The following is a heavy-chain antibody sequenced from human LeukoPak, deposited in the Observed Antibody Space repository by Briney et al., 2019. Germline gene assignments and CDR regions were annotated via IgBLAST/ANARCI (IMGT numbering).Heavy chain of an antibody. CDR1: GYTFIDSY. Sequence: ASVKFSCKTSGYTFIDSYIHWVRQAPGQGLEWMGRISAHNGNANYAQKFQGRVTMTTDTLATTAYMELRSLRSDDTAVYYCARDLERYYDLEGRSGYWGQGTLVTVSS. V-gene: IGHV1-18*04. D-gene: IGHD3-3*01. CDR3: ARDLERYYDLEGRSGY. CDR2: ISAHNGNA. J-gene: IGHJ4*02.